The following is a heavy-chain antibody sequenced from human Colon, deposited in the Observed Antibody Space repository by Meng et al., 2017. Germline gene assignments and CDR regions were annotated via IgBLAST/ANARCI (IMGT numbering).Heavy chain of an antibody. Sequence: QVPVVQSGAEVKEPGASVKVSCKPSGYPFSHYALHWVRQAPGQRLEWMGWINPGNGDTKSSHKFQGRLTITRDTSASTAYMELSSLRSEDTAVYYCAKDQDFGGTPDSWGQGTLVTVSS. D-gene: IGHD4-23*01. CDR2: INPGNGDT. J-gene: IGHJ4*02. CDR1: GYPFSHYA. CDR3: AKDQDFGGTPDS. V-gene: IGHV1-3*01.